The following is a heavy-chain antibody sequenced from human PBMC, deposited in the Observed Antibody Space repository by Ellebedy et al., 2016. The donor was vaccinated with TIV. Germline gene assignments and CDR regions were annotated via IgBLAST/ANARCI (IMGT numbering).Heavy chain of an antibody. CDR1: GGSISSYY. CDR3: SGGEVKVDEYYYGMDV. D-gene: IGHD3-10*01. V-gene: IGHV4-59*01. Sequence: SETLSLTCTVSGGSISSYYWSWIRQPPGKGLEWIGYIYYSGSTNYNPSLKSRVTISVDTSKNQFSLKLSSVTAADTAVYYCSGGEVKVDEYYYGMDVWGQGTTVTVSS. CDR2: IYYSGST. J-gene: IGHJ6*02.